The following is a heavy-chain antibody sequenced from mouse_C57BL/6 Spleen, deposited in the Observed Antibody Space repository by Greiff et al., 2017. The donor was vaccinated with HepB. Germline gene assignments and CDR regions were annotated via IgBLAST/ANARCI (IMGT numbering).Heavy chain of an antibody. CDR1: GFTFSDYG. Sequence: EVMLVESGGGLVKPGGSLKLSCAASGFTFSDYGMHWVRQAPEKGLEWVAYISSGSSTIYYADTVKGRFTISRDNAKNTLFLQMTSLMSEDTAMYYCARFYYGSRGYFDYWGQGTTLTVSS. CDR2: ISSGSSTI. CDR3: ARFYYGSRGYFDY. J-gene: IGHJ2*01. D-gene: IGHD1-1*01. V-gene: IGHV5-17*01.